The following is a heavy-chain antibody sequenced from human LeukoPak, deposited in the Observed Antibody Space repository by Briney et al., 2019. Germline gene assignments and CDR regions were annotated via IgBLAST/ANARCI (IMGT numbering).Heavy chain of an antibody. J-gene: IGHJ3*02. Sequence: SETLSLTCTVSGGSISSYYWNWIRQPPGKGLEWIGYIYYSGNTNYNPSLKSRFTISVDTSKNQFSLRLSSVTAADTAVYYCARSSGYFFGGIAFDIWGQGTMVTVSS. D-gene: IGHD3-22*01. CDR3: ARSSGYFFGGIAFDI. V-gene: IGHV4-59*01. CDR2: IYYSGNT. CDR1: GGSISSYY.